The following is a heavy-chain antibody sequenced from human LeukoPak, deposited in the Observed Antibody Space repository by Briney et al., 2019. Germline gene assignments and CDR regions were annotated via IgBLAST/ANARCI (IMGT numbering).Heavy chain of an antibody. CDR2: LYWNDDK. Sequence: ESGPTLVNPTQTLTLTCTFSGFSLSTSGVGVGWIRQPPGKALEWLAVLYWNDDKHYSPSLRNRLTITKDTSKNQVVLTMTNMDPVDTATYYCAHRRPEELISSGWYGADYWGQGTLVTVSS. J-gene: IGHJ4*02. CDR1: GFSLSTSGVG. CDR3: AHRRPEELISSGWYGADY. V-gene: IGHV2-5*01. D-gene: IGHD6-19*01.